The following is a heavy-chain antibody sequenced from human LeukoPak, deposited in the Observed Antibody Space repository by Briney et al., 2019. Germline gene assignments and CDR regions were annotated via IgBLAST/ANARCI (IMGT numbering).Heavy chain of an antibody. Sequence: SETLSLTCTVSGYSISSDYYWGWIRQPPGKGLEWIGEINHSGSTNYNPSLKSRVTISVDTSKNQFSLKLSSVTAADTAVYYCASRMITMVRGVIIGSGYCGMDVWGQGTTVTVS. D-gene: IGHD3-10*01. CDR3: ASRMITMVRGVIIGSGYCGMDV. CDR1: GYSISSDYY. CDR2: INHSGST. V-gene: IGHV4-38-2*02. J-gene: IGHJ6*02.